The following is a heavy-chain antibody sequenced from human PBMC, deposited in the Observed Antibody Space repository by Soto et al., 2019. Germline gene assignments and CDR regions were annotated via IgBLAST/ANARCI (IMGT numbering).Heavy chain of an antibody. Sequence: QLQLQESGSGLVKPSQTLSLTCTVSGASITSGSYSWSWIRQAPGNGLEWIGNIHVSGYTSFNPSLKGRVSMSVATSKNQFSLNLMSVSVADTAVYYCARGGALRPNAHVPLDPWGRGSLVTVSS. D-gene: IGHD2-2*01. CDR3: ARGGALRPNAHVPLDP. CDR2: IHVSGYT. CDR1: GASITSGSYS. V-gene: IGHV4-30-2*01. J-gene: IGHJ5*02.